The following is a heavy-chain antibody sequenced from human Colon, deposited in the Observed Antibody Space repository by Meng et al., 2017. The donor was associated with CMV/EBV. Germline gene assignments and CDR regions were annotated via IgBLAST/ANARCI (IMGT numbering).Heavy chain of an antibody. J-gene: IGHJ6*02. Sequence: SETLSLTCTVSGGSVSSGSYYWSWIRQPPGKGLEWIGYIYYSGSTNYNPSLKSRVTISVDTSKNQFSLKLSSVTAADTAVYYCARAGSQRTYYYYYGMDFWGQGTTVTVSS. CDR3: ARAGSQRTYYYYYGMDF. D-gene: IGHD3-10*01. CDR2: IYYSGST. V-gene: IGHV4-61*01. CDR1: GGSVSSGSYY.